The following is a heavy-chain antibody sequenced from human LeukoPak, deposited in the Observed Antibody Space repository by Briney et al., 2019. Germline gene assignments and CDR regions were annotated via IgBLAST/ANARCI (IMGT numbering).Heavy chain of an antibody. Sequence: SETLSLTCTVSGGSISSGDYYWSWIRQPPGKGLEWIGYIYYSGSTYYNPSLKSRVTISVDTSKNQFSLKLSSVTAADTAVYYCARDRFGENSSSFSNWFDPWGQGTLVTVSS. CDR3: ARDRFGENSSSFSNWFDP. J-gene: IGHJ5*02. CDR1: GGSISSGDYY. CDR2: IYYSGST. D-gene: IGHD6-13*01. V-gene: IGHV4-30-4*01.